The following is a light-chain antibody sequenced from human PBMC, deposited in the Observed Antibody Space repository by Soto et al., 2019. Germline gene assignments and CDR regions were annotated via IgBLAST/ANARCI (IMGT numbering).Light chain of an antibody. CDR2: DVS. CDR1: SSDVGAYNY. V-gene: IGLV2-14*03. CDR3: SSYADSNSYV. J-gene: IGLJ1*01. Sequence: QSALTQPASVSGSPGQSIAISCTGTSSDVGAYNYVSWYQQHPGKAPKLMVYDVSNRPSGVSDRFSGSKSGNTASLTVSGLQPEDEADYYCSSYADSNSYVFGTGTKVTV.